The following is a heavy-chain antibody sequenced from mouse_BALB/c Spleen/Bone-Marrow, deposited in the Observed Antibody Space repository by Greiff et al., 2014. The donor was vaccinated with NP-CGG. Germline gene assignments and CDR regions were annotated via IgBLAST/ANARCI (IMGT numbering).Heavy chain of an antibody. Sequence: VQLVESGAELAKPGASVKMSCKASGYTFTSYWMHWVKQRPGQGLEWIGYINPSTGYTEYNQKFKDKATLTADKSSSTAYMQLGSLTSEDSAVYYCARLTTVVPYDYWGQGTTLTVSS. CDR1: GYTFTSYW. J-gene: IGHJ2*01. CDR3: ARLTTVVPYDY. D-gene: IGHD1-1*01. CDR2: INPSTGYT. V-gene: IGHV1-7*01.